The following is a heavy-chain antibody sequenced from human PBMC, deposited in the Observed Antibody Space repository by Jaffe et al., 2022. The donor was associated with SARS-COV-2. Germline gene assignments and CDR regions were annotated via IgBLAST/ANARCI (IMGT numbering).Heavy chain of an antibody. CDR2: TRNKANSYTT. CDR3: ARDRDSSTSWGWDAGAFDI. D-gene: IGHD2-2*01. Sequence: EVQLVESGGGLVQPGGSLRLSCAASGFTFSDHYMDWVRQAPGKGLEWVGRTRNKANSYTTEYAASVKGRFTISRDDSKNSLYLQMNSLKTEDTAVYYCARDRDSSTSWGWDAGAFDIWGQGTMVTVSS. V-gene: IGHV3-72*01. CDR1: GFTFSDHY. J-gene: IGHJ3*02.